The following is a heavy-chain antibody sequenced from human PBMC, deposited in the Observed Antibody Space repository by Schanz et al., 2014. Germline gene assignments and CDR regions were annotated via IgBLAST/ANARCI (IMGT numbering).Heavy chain of an antibody. CDR2: INTYNGDT. D-gene: IGHD1-1*01. Sequence: QVQLVQSGAEVKEPGASVKVSCKASGYTFTSNGITWVRQAPGQGLEWMGWINTYNGDTAYAQNMQGRVSMTTETAASTAYMELRSLRSDDTAVYFCARDVGRPGHFWYLDLGGRGPLVTVSS. CDR1: GYTFTSNG. V-gene: IGHV1-18*04. CDR3: ARDVGRPGHFWYLDL. J-gene: IGHJ2*01.